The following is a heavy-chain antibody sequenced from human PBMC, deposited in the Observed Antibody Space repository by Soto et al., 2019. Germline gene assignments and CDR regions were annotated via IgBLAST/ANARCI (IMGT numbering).Heavy chain of an antibody. CDR2: ISSSGSTA. J-gene: IGHJ4*02. D-gene: IGHD3-10*01. CDR3: TRAAWFPYLSFY. V-gene: IGHV3-48*03. Sequence: GGSLRLSCAASGFTFSRFELHWVRQAPGKGLEWISYISSSGSTAYYASSVEGRFTISRDNANHSVYLQMDSLRAEDTALYYCTRAAWFPYLSFYWGQGALVTVSS. CDR1: GFTFSRFE.